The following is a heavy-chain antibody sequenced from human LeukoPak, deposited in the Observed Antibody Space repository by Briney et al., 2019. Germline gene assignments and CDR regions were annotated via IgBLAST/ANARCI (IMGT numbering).Heavy chain of an antibody. CDR3: ARDSGSGWYEYGY. D-gene: IGHD6-19*01. J-gene: IGHJ4*02. V-gene: IGHV3-7*01. Sequence: GGSLRLSCAASGFTFSSYAMHWVRQAPGKGLEWVANIKQDGSEKYYVDSVKGRFTISRDNAKNSLYLQMNSLRAEDTAVYYCARDSGSGWYEYGYWGQGTLVTVSS. CDR2: IKQDGSEK. CDR1: GFTFSSYA.